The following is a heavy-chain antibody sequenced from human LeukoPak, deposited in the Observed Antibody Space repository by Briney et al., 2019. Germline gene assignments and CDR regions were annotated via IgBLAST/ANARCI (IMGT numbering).Heavy chain of an antibody. CDR3: ARDVRWYWVEADY. J-gene: IGHJ4*02. CDR1: GGTFSSYA. Sequence: ASVNVSCKASGGTFSSYAISWVRQAPGQGLEWMGGIIPIFGTANYAQKFQGRVTMTRDMSTSTVYMELSSLRSEDTAVYYCARDVRWYWVEADYWGQGTLVTVSS. CDR2: IIPIFGTA. D-gene: IGHD4-23*01. V-gene: IGHV1-69*05.